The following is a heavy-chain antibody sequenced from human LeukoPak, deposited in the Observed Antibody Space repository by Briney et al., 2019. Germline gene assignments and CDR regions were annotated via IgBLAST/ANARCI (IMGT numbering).Heavy chain of an antibody. J-gene: IGHJ4*02. CDR1: GFTFSSCA. V-gene: IGHV3-30*04. Sequence: GGSLRLSCAASGFTFSSCAMHWVRQAPGKRLEWVAVISYDEKNKYYADSVKGRFTISRDNSKNTLYLQMNSLRAEDTAVYYCASDQSWGTALSYWSQGTLVTVSS. CDR3: ASDQSWGTALSY. CDR2: ISYDEKNK. D-gene: IGHD1-1*01.